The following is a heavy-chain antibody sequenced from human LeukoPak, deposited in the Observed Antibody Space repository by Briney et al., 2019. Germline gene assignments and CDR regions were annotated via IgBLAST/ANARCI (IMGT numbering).Heavy chain of an antibody. CDR3: ARREGNLFGPEFFDY. CDR1: GGSISSHY. V-gene: IGHV4-59*11. J-gene: IGHJ4*02. D-gene: IGHD4-23*01. CDR2: IYYSGST. Sequence: SETLSLTCTVSGGSISSHYWSWIRQPPGKGLEWIGYIYYSGSTNYNPSLKSRVTISVDTSKNQFSLKLSSVTAADTAVYYCARREGNLFGPEFFDYWGQGTLVTVSS.